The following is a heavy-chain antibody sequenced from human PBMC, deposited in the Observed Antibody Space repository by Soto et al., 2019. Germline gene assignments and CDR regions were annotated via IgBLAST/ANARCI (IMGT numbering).Heavy chain of an antibody. CDR1: GGTFSSYA. J-gene: IGHJ3*02. V-gene: IGHV1-69*13. CDR3: AGGGGDPNDAFDI. CDR2: IIPIFGTA. Sequence: SVKVSCKASGGTFSSYAISWVRQAPGQGLEWMGGIIPIFGTANYAQKFQGRVTITAYESTSTAYMELSSLRSEDTAVYYWAGGGGDPNDAFDIWGQGTMVTVSS. D-gene: IGHD3-16*01.